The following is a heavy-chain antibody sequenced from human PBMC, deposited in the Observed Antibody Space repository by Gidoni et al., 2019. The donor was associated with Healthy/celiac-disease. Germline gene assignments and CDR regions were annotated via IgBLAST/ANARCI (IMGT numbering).Heavy chain of an antibody. V-gene: IGHV4-39*01. Sequence: QLQLQESGPGLVKPSETLSLTCTVSGGSISSSSYYWGWLRQPPGKGLEWIGSIYYSGSTYYNPSLKSRVTISVDTSKNQFSLKLSSVTAADTAVYYCARRGCGSTSCYWGYWGQGTLVTVSS. CDR2: IYYSGST. J-gene: IGHJ4*02. D-gene: IGHD2-2*01. CDR1: GGSISSSSYY. CDR3: ARRGCGSTSCYWGY.